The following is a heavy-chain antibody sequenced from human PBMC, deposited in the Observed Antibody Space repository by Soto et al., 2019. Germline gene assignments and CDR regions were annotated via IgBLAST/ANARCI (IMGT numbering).Heavy chain of an antibody. CDR2: MYNTGST. Sequence: SETLSLTCTVSGGSISGYYWSWIRQPPGKGLEWIGYMYNTGSTVYNPSFKSRVTISVDTSKNQFSLKLNSVTAAGTAVYYCARDLWGYCGTACYPLDVWGQGTTVT. V-gene: IGHV4-59*01. CDR1: GGSISGYY. D-gene: IGHD2-21*02. CDR3: ARDLWGYCGTACYPLDV. J-gene: IGHJ6*02.